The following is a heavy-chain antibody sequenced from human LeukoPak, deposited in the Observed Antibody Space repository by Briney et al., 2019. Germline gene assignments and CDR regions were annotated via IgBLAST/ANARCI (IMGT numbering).Heavy chain of an antibody. Sequence: GGSLRFSCAASGFTFSTYAMTWVRQAPGKGLEWVSGSADNTYYADSVKGRFTISRDNSKNTLYLQMNSLRVEDTAVYYCAKVRNTTTWYLGDWGQGTLVTVSS. V-gene: IGHV3-23*01. CDR3: AKVRNTTTWYLGD. CDR2: SADNT. D-gene: IGHD6-13*01. J-gene: IGHJ4*02. CDR1: GFTFSTYA.